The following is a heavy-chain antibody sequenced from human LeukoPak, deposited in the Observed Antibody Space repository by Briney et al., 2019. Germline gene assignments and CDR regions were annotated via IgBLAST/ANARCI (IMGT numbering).Heavy chain of an antibody. CDR1: GASISGYY. J-gene: IGHJ4*02. Sequence: SETLSLTCTVSGASISGYYWSWIRQPPGKGLEWIGYIYYTGSTNYKPSLKSRVTISVDTSKNQFSLELSSVTAADTAVYYCARERRGYSGFHSDFWGQGTLVTVSS. CDR2: IYYTGST. CDR3: ARERRGYSGFHSDF. V-gene: IGHV4-59*01. D-gene: IGHD5-12*01.